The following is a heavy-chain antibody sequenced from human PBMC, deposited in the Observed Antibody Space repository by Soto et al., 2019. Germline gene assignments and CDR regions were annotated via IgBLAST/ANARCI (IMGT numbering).Heavy chain of an antibody. Sequence: GASVKVSCKTSGYTFSSIGISWVRQAPGQGLEWMGWTSAHRDDTYYAQRLQGRVTMTTDTSTSTAYMELRSLRSDDTAVYFCARDLDGSGSYYTNYWGQGTLVTVSS. CDR2: TSAHRDDT. D-gene: IGHD3-10*01. V-gene: IGHV1-18*01. J-gene: IGHJ4*02. CDR3: ARDLDGSGSYYTNY. CDR1: GYTFSSIG.